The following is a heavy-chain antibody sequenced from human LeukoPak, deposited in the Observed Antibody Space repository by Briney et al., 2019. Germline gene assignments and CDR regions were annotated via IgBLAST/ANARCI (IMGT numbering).Heavy chain of an antibody. CDR1: GFTFSSYA. CDR3: AKLLMPNDYGDP. CDR2: ISGSGGST. V-gene: IGHV3-23*01. J-gene: IGHJ5*02. D-gene: IGHD4-17*01. Sequence: PGGSLRLSCAASGFTFSSYAMSWVRQAPGKGLEWVSAISGSGGSTYYADSVKGRFIISRDNSKNTLYLQMNSLRAEDTAVYYCAKLLMPNDYGDPWGQGTLVTVSS.